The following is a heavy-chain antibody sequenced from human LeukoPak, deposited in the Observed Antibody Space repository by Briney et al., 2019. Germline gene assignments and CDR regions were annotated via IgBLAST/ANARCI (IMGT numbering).Heavy chain of an antibody. CDR3: ARERRYFDWLLLSPADYGMDV. V-gene: IGHV3-66*01. D-gene: IGHD3-9*01. CDR1: GFTFSSYA. J-gene: IGHJ6*02. CDR2: IYSGGST. Sequence: HPGGSLRLSCAASGFTFSSYAMSWVRQAPGKGLEWVSVIYSGGSTYYADSVKGRFTISRDNSKNTLYLQMNSLRAEDTAVYYCARERRYFDWLLLSPADYGMDVWGQGTTVTVSS.